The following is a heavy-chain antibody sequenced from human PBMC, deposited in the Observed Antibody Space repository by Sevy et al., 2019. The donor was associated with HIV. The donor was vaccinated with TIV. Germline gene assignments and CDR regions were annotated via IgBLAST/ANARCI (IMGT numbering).Heavy chain of an antibody. D-gene: IGHD4-17*01. CDR3: ARDQHDYAGNVRTGWFDP. J-gene: IGHJ5*02. CDR1: GFTFSSYT. CDR2: IIYDGSMK. V-gene: IGHV3-30-3*01. Sequence: GGSLRLSCAASGFTFSSYTMHWVRQAPGKGLEWVANIIYDGSMKYYADSVKCRFTSSRDNSKNTLYLQMNSLSAEDTAVYYCARDQHDYAGNVRTGWFDPWGQGILVTVSS.